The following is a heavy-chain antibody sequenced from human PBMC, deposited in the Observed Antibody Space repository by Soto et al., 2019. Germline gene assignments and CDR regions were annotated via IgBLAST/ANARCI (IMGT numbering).Heavy chain of an antibody. Sequence: GGSLRLSCAASAFTFRSYAMHWVRQAPGKGLEWVAVISYDGTYKYYADSVKGRFTISRDNSKNTLYLQMNSLRAEDTAVYYCAKEGEYSSGWDNFDYWGQGTLVTVSS. D-gene: IGHD6-19*01. CDR3: AKEGEYSSGWDNFDY. J-gene: IGHJ4*02. CDR1: AFTFRSYA. V-gene: IGHV3-30-3*01. CDR2: ISYDGTYK.